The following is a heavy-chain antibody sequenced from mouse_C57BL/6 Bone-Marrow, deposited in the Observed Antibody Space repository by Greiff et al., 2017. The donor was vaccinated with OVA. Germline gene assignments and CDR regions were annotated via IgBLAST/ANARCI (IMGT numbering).Heavy chain of an antibody. CDR2: INPNNGGT. J-gene: IGHJ2*01. Sequence: EVQLQQSGPELVKPGASVKISCKASGYTFTDYYMNWVKQSHGKSLEWIGDINPNNGGTSYNQKFKGKATLTVDKSSSTAYMELRSLTSEDSAVYYCARDGAAQAHYWGQGTTLTVSS. CDR1: GYTFTDYY. CDR3: ARDGAAQAHY. V-gene: IGHV1-26*01. D-gene: IGHD3-2*02.